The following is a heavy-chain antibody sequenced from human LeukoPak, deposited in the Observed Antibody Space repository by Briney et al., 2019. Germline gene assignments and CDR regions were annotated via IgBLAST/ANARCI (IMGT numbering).Heavy chain of an antibody. D-gene: IGHD6-13*01. CDR1: GYTFTTYY. CDR3: ARDSEAAAGTSCFDY. J-gene: IGHJ4*02. Sequence: GASVKVSCKASGYTFTTYYMHWVRQAPGQGLEWMGIINPSGGSTSYAQKFQGRVTMTRDTSTSTVYMELSSLRSEDTAVYYCARDSEAAAGTSCFDYWGQGTLVTVSS. V-gene: IGHV1-46*01. CDR2: INPSGGST.